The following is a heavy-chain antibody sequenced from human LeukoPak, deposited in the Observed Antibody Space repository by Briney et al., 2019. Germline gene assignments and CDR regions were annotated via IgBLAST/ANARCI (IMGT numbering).Heavy chain of an antibody. CDR3: ARVRISSSYYYDSSGYYCFDY. CDR1: GYTFTGYY. Sequence: ASVKVSCKASGYTFTGYYMHWMRQAPGQGLEWMGWINPNSGGTNYAQKFQGRVTMTRDTSISTAYMELSRLRSDDTAVYYCARVRISSSYYYDSSGYYCFDYWGQGTLVTVSS. D-gene: IGHD3-22*01. V-gene: IGHV1-2*02. J-gene: IGHJ4*02. CDR2: INPNSGGT.